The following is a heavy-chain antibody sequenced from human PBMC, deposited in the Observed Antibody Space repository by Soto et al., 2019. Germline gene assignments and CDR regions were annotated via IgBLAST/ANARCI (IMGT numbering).Heavy chain of an antibody. D-gene: IGHD3-3*01. CDR3: ARTAKYYDFWSGYPRGYSFDY. CDR1: GGSFSGYY. Sequence: PSETLSLTCAVYGGSFSGYYWSWIRQPPGKGLEWIGEINHSGSTNYNPSLKSRVTISVDTSKNQFSLKLSSVTAADTAVYYCARTAKYYDFWSGYPRGYSFDYWGQGTLPTVSS. CDR2: INHSGST. V-gene: IGHV4-34*01. J-gene: IGHJ4*02.